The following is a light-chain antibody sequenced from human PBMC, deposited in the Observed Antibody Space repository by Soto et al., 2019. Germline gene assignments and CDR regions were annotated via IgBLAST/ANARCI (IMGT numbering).Light chain of an antibody. CDR1: SSDVGGYND. V-gene: IGLV2-14*01. J-gene: IGLJ2*01. CDR2: DVS. Sequence: QSALTQPASVSGSPGQSITISCTGTSSDVGGYNDVSWYQQHPGKAPKLMIYDVSNRPSGVSNRSSGSKSGNTASLTISGLQAEDEAEYYCSSYTSSSTLVVFGGGTKLTVL. CDR3: SSYTSSSTLVV.